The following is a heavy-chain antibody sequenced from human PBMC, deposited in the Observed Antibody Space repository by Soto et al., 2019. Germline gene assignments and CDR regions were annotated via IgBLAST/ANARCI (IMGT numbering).Heavy chain of an antibody. V-gene: IGHV3-23*01. Sequence: EVQLLESGGGLVQPGGSLRLSCEASGFTFSSFAMNWVRQAPGKGLEWVSGVSGGGDATFYADSVKGRFTISRVQSKNTLYYHRSSLRAADTAVYYWVRKMRGTTTSGACWYFAAWGRGTLAPFSS. CDR1: GFTFSSFA. CDR2: VSGGGDAT. CDR3: VRKMRGTTTSGACWYFAA. D-gene: IGHD1-26*01. J-gene: IGHJ2*01.